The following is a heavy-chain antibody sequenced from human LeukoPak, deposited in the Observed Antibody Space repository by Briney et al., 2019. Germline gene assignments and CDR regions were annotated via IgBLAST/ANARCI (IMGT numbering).Heavy chain of an antibody. CDR1: GFSLSSYS. D-gene: IGHD2-8*01. CDR2: ISSSSNTI. Sequence: GGSLRLSCAASGFSLSSYSMDWFRQTPGKGLEWISYISSSSNTIYYAYSVEGRFTISRDNAKNALYLQMNNLRAEDSAVYFCARDINYCTPTLCHRNWFDPWGQGTLVTVSS. CDR3: ARDINYCTPTLCHRNWFDP. V-gene: IGHV3-48*01. J-gene: IGHJ5*02.